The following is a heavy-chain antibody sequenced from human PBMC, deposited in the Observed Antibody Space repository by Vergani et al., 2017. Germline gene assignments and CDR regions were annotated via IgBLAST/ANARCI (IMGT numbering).Heavy chain of an antibody. CDR1: GGSISSGGYY. D-gene: IGHD3-3*01. Sequence: QVQLQESGPGLVKPSQTLSLSCAVSGGSISSGGYYWSWIRQHPGKGLEWIGYIYYSGSTYYNPFLKSRVTISVDTSKNQCSLKLSSVTAADTAVYYCARAHIGSTIFGVVIIRFAFDIWGQGTMGTVSS. CDR3: ARAHIGSTIFGVVIIRFAFDI. J-gene: IGHJ3*02. CDR2: IYYSGST. V-gene: IGHV4-31*11.